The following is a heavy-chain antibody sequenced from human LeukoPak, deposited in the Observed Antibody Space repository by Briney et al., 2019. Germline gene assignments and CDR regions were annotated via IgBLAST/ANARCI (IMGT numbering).Heavy chain of an antibody. V-gene: IGHV3-23*01. D-gene: IGHD3-22*01. CDR3: AKLDSSGFDY. J-gene: IGHJ4*02. CDR1: GFSVSGYW. CDR2: ISGSGGST. Sequence: PGGSLRLSCAVSGFSVSGYWMTWVRQAPGKGLEWVSAISGSGGSTYYADSVKGRFTISRDNSKNTLYLQMNSLRAEDTAVYYCAKLDSSGFDYWGQGTLVTVSS.